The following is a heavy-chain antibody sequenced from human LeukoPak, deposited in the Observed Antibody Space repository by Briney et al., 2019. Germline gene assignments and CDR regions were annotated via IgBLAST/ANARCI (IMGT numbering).Heavy chain of an antibody. CDR2: ISSSGSTI. CDR3: ARERPNYDFWSGYSLDAFDI. D-gene: IGHD3-3*01. J-gene: IGHJ3*02. CDR1: GFTFSSYA. V-gene: IGHV3-48*04. Sequence: GGSLRLSCAASGFTFSSYAMSWVRQAPGKGLEWVSYISSSGSTIYYADSVKGRFTISRDNAKNSLYLQMNSLRAEDTAVYYCARERPNYDFWSGYSLDAFDIWGQGTMVTVSS.